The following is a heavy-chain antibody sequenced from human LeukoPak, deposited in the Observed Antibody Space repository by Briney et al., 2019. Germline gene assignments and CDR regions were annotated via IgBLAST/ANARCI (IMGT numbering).Heavy chain of an antibody. CDR2: IYTSGST. CDR3: ARAPYSSRGFDY. J-gene: IGHJ4*02. Sequence: PSETLSLTCTVSGGSISSYYWSWIPQPAGKGLEWIVRIYTSGSTNYNPSLKSRVTISVDKSKNQFSLKLSSVTAADTAVYYCARAPYSSRGFDYWGQGTLVTVSS. V-gene: IGHV4-4*07. CDR1: GGSISSYY. D-gene: IGHD6-13*01.